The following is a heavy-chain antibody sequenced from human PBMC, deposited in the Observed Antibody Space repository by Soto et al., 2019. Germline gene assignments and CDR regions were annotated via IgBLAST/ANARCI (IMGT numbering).Heavy chain of an antibody. D-gene: IGHD6-19*01. J-gene: IGHJ4*02. CDR3: ARACGWYSAYYFDY. CDR1: GGSISSSNW. V-gene: IGHV4-4*02. CDR2: IYHSGST. Sequence: SETLSLTCAVSGGSISSSNWWSWVRQPPGKGLEWIGEIYHSGSTNYNPSLKSRVTISVDKSKNQFSLNLSSVTAADTAVYYCARACGWYSAYYFDYWGQGTLVTVSS.